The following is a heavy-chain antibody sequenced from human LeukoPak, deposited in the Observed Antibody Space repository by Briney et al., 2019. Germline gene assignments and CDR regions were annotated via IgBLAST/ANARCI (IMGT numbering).Heavy chain of an antibody. V-gene: IGHV1-69*01. Sequence: ASVKVSCKASGGTFSSYAISWVRQAPGQGLEWMGGIIPIFGTANYAQKFQGRVTITADESTSTAYMELSSLRSEDTAVYCCARVFSGRGFVDYWGQGTLVTVSS. J-gene: IGHJ4*02. CDR1: GGTFSSYA. CDR3: ARVFSGRGFVDY. CDR2: IIPIFGTA. D-gene: IGHD2-15*01.